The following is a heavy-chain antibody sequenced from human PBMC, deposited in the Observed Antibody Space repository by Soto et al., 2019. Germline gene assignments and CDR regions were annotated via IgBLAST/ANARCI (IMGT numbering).Heavy chain of an antibody. CDR1: GGSTSISNYY. Sequence: QLQLQESGPGLEKPSETLSLTCTVSGGSTSISNYYWGWIRQPPGKGLEWIGSIYYSGSTYYNPSLKSRVTISVDMSKSQFSLKLTSVTAADTAVYYCARPWCSGGSCYNGVDYWGQGTLVTVSS. J-gene: IGHJ4*02. D-gene: IGHD2-15*01. CDR2: IYYSGST. V-gene: IGHV4-39*01. CDR3: ARPWCSGGSCYNGVDY.